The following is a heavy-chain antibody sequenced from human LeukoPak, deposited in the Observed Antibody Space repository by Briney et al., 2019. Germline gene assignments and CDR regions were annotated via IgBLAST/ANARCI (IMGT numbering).Heavy chain of an antibody. D-gene: IGHD2-2*01. Sequence: SQTFSLTCAISGDSVSSNSVTWNWIRQSPSRGLEWLGRTYYRSTWYNDYAVSVRGRITVNPDTSKNQFSLHLYSATPEDTAVYYCARRLTQYDCFDPWGQGILVTVSS. J-gene: IGHJ5*02. CDR1: GDSVSSNSVT. V-gene: IGHV6-1*01. CDR2: TYYRSTWYN. CDR3: ARRLTQYDCFDP.